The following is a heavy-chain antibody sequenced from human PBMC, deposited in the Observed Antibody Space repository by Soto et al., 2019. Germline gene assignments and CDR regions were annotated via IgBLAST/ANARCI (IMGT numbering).Heavy chain of an antibody. J-gene: IGHJ6*02. V-gene: IGHV1-69*01. CDR3: ARDQRVPSYYGMDV. CDR2: IIPIFGTA. Sequence: QVQLVQSGAEVKKPESSVKVSCKASGGTFSSYAISWVRRAPGQGLEWMGGIIPIFGTANYAQKFQGRVKITAEEYTSTAYMKLSSLRSEDTVLYYCARDQRVPSYYGMDVWGQGTTVTVSS. CDR1: GGTFSSYA.